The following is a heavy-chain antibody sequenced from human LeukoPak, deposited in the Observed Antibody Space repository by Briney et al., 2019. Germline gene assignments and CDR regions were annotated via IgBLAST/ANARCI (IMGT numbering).Heavy chain of an antibody. J-gene: IGHJ4*02. D-gene: IGHD5/OR15-5a*01. CDR1: GGTFSSYA. CDR2: IIPIFGTA. Sequence: SVKVSCKASGGTFSSYAISWVRQAPGQGLEWMGGIIPIFGTANYAQKFQGRVTITADESTSTAYMELSSLRSEDTAVYYCARDPSNSVGNRIYFDFWGQGTLVTVS. V-gene: IGHV1-69*13. CDR3: ARDPSNSVGNRIYFDF.